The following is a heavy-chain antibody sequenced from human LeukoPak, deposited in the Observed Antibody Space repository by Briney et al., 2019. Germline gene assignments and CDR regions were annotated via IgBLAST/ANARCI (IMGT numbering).Heavy chain of an antibody. V-gene: IGHV1-8*01. CDR2: VNPNSGHT. CDR1: GYTFTSYD. J-gene: IGHJ4*02. CDR3: ARGAPGSYCSGGSCPYFDY. Sequence: ASVKVSCKASGYTFTSYDINWVRQATGPGLEWMGWVNPNSGHTGYAQKFQGRVTMTRSTSISTAYMELSSLTPEDTAVYYCARGAPGSYCSGGSCPYFDYWGQGTLVSVSS. D-gene: IGHD2-15*01.